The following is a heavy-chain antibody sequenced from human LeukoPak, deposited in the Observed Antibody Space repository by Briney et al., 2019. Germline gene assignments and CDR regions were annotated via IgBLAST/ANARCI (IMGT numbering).Heavy chain of an antibody. J-gene: IGHJ4*02. V-gene: IGHV3-21*01. D-gene: IGHD3-22*01. CDR2: ISSSSSYI. CDR3: ARPFNSYYYDSSGYYPYFDY. CDR1: GFTFSSYS. Sequence: GGSLRLSCAASGFTFSSYSMNWVRQAPGKGLEWVSSISSSSSYIYYADSVKGRFTISRVNAKNSLYLQMNSLRAEDTAVYYCARPFNSYYYDSSGYYPYFDYWGQGTLVTVSS.